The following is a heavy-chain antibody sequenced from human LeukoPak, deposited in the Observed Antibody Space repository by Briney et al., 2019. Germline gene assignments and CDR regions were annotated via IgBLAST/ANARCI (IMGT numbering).Heavy chain of an antibody. J-gene: IGHJ4*02. CDR2: IGGSGGGA. CDR1: GYTFSLYG. V-gene: IGHV3-23*01. CDR3: AKGGLRGGTYNDDF. D-gene: IGHD3-16*01. Sequence: GGSLRLSCAASGYTFSLYGMSWVRQAPGKGLEWVAGIGGSGGGAYYAEALTGRSTISRDNSKNTVYLQMNDLRVEDTAIYYCAKGGLRGGTYNDDFWGQGTLVTVSS.